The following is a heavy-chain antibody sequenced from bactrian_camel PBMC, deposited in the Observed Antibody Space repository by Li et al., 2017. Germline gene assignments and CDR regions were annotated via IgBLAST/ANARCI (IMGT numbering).Heavy chain of an antibody. Sequence: VQLVESGGGLVQTAGSLRLSCAASGFTFSRYAMSWVRQAPGKGLEWVSHINSGGGSANYADSVKGRFTISIDNAKSTLYLQMSNLRADDTAMYHCAIGLFADFGLGRGTQVTVS. D-gene: IGHD5*01. CDR2: INSGGGSA. V-gene: IGHV3S42*01. CDR1: GFTFSRYA. J-gene: IGHJ4*01.